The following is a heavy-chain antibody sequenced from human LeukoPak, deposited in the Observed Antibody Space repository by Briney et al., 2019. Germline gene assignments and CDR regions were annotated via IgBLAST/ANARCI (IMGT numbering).Heavy chain of an antibody. V-gene: IGHV4-61*01. Sequence: ASETLSLTCTVSGASVNIGNYYWSWIRQPPGKGLEWIGYISHIGSTNYNPFLKSRVTISVDTSKNQFSLRLSSVTAADTAVYYCARDSSSGWYSQSDFWGQGTLVTVSS. J-gene: IGHJ4*02. CDR2: ISHIGST. CDR3: ARDSSSGWYSQSDF. CDR1: GASVNIGNYY. D-gene: IGHD6-19*01.